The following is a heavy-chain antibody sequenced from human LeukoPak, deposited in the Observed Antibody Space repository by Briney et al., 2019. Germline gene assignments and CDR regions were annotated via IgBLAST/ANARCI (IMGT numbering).Heavy chain of an antibody. V-gene: IGHV3-23*01. Sequence: GGSLRLSCAASGLSFSNYAMSWVRQAPGKGLEWVSGISGSGDSTYYADSVKGRFTISRDNSKNTLYLQMNSLRAEDTAVYYCAKSTTVTTGMTFDYWGQGTLVTVSS. CDR1: GLSFSNYA. D-gene: IGHD4-17*01. CDR2: ISGSGDST. CDR3: AKSTTVTTGMTFDY. J-gene: IGHJ4*02.